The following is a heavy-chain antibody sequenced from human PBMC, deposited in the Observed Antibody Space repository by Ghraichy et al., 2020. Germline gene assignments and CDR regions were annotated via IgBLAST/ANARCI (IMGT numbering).Heavy chain of an antibody. D-gene: IGHD2-2*01. J-gene: IGHJ6*02. CDR2: IRSKANGGTA. V-gene: IGHV3-49*03. CDR1: GFTFGDYA. CDR3: MSGVVPGVGPYYYNMDV. Sequence: GGSLRLSCTASGFTFGDYALSWFRQAPGKGPEWVGFIRSKANGGTAEYSASVKGRFTISRDDSKSIAYLHMNSLKIEDTAVYYCMSGVVPGVGPYYYNMDVWGQWTTVTVSS.